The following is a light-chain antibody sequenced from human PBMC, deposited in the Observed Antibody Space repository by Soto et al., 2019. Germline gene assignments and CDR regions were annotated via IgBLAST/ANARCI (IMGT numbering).Light chain of an antibody. CDR3: QQGYSTTPVT. CDR2: GAS. CDR1: QSIKNY. V-gene: IGKV1-39*01. Sequence: DIQMTQSPSSLSAAIGDRVTITCRASQSIKNYLNWYQHKPGAAPKLLIFGASNLESGVPSRFSGSGSWTEFTRSTSSLQPEEVATDYCQQGYSTTPVTFGHGTRVEIK. J-gene: IGKJ5*01.